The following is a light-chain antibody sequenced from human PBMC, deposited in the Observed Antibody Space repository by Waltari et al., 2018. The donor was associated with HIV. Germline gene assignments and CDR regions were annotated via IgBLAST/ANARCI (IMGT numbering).Light chain of an antibody. CDR1: QSISSN. V-gene: IGKV1-39*01. Sequence: DIQMTQSPSSLSASVGDRVTLTCRASQSISSNLNWYQQKPGRAPKLLIYAASSLRSAVPSRFSGSGSGTDFTLTISSLQPEDFATYYCQQSYSTRLTFGQGTKVEIK. J-gene: IGKJ1*01. CDR3: QQSYSTRLT. CDR2: AAS.